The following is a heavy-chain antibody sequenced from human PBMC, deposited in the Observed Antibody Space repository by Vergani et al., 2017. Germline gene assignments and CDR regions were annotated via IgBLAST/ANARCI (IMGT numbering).Heavy chain of an antibody. CDR2: ISASDGNT. CDR3: AKDENAYYYYSSGWESDAFDI. V-gene: IGHV3-23*01. J-gene: IGHJ3*02. Sequence: EVQLLESGGALVQPGKSLRLSCAASGFIFSSYAMTWVRQAPGKGLEWVSSISASDGNTYYADSVKGRVTISRDNSKNTLYLQMNSLRAEDTAVYYCAKDENAYYYYSSGWESDAFDIWGQGTMVTVSS. D-gene: IGHD3-22*01. CDR1: GFIFSSYA.